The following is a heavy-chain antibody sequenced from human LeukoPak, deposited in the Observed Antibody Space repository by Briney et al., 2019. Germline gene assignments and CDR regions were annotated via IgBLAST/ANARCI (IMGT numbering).Heavy chain of an antibody. CDR2: ISGGGSLT. CDR3: GAARRGGAREFDY. J-gene: IGHJ4*02. Sequence: GGSLRLSCAASGFTFNTYDMIWVRQAPGKGLEWLSYISGGGSLTYCADSVKGRFTISRDKAKNSLYLQMNSLRVEDTAVYYCGAARRGGAREFDYWGQDTLVTVSS. CDR1: GFTFNTYD. V-gene: IGHV3-48*03. D-gene: IGHD6-6*01.